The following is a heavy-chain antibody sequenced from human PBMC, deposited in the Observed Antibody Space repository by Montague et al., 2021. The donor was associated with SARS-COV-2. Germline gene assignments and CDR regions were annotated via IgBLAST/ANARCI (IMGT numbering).Heavy chain of an antibody. CDR3: ARRGGWPYFDF. Sequence: SETLSLTCTVSGGSIISYYWSWIRQYPGKRLEWIGYIYSTGSSDYGPSLESRVTMSIDMSKNQFSLNLTSVTAADTAVYYCARRGGWPYFDFWSQGTLVTVSS. J-gene: IGHJ4*02. CDR2: IYSTGSS. V-gene: IGHV4-59*08. D-gene: IGHD6-19*01. CDR1: GGSIISYY.